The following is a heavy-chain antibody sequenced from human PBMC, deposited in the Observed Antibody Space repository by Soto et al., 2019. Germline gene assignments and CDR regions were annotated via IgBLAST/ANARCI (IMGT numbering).Heavy chain of an antibody. Sequence: QVQLVESGGGVVQPGRSLRLSCAASGFTFSSYAMHWVRQAPGKGLEWVAVISYDGSNKYYADSVKGRFTISRDISKNTLYLQMNSLRAEDTAVYYCARAGGLLRDYWGQGTLVTASS. V-gene: IGHV3-30-3*01. J-gene: IGHJ4*02. D-gene: IGHD2-15*01. CDR3: ARAGGLLRDY. CDR1: GFTFSSYA. CDR2: ISYDGSNK.